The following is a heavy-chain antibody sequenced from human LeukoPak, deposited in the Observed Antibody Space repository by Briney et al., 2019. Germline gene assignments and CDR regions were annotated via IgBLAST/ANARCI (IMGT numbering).Heavy chain of an antibody. CDR1: GGSFSGYY. CDR2: INHSGST. J-gene: IGHJ4*02. CDR3: ARADSSGYLFAFDY. D-gene: IGHD3-22*01. V-gene: IGHV4-34*01. Sequence: SETLSLTCAVYGGSFSGYYWSWIRQPPGKGLEWIGEINHSGSTNYNPSLKSRVTISGDTSKNQFSLKLSSVTAADTAVYYCARADSSGYLFAFDYWGQGTLVTVSS.